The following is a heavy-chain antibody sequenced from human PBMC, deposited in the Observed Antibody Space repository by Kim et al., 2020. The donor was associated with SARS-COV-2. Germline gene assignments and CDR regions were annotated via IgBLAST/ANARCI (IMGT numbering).Heavy chain of an antibody. V-gene: IGHV3-23*03. CDR2: IYSGGSST. D-gene: IGHD6-19*01. CDR1: GFTFSSYA. Sequence: GGSLRLSCAASGFTFSSYAMSWVRQAPGKGLEWVSVIYSGGSSTYYADSVKGRFTISRDNSKNTLYLQMNSLRAEDTAVYYCAKPENSGYSSGWFGYWGQGTLVTVSS. J-gene: IGHJ4*02. CDR3: AKPENSGYSSGWFGY.